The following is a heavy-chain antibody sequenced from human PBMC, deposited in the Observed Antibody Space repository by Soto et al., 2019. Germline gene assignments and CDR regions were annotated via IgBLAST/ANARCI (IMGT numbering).Heavy chain of an antibody. Sequence: QLLESGGGLVQPGGSLRVHCVASGFTFGDYAMSWVRQAPGKGLEWVASIGGGGTDTYYAASVKGRFTISRVNSKSTLYLQMNNLRVEDTAVYYCAKDAVSYNGEWDWFVTWGQGTLVTVSS. D-gene: IGHD3-10*01. J-gene: IGHJ5*02. V-gene: IGHV3-23*01. CDR3: AKDAVSYNGEWDWFVT. CDR2: IGGGGTDT. CDR1: GFTFGDYA.